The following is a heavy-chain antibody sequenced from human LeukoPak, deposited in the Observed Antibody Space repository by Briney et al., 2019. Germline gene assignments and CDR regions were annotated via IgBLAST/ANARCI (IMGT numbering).Heavy chain of an antibody. Sequence: ASVKVSCKASGYTFTSYGISWVRQAPGQGLEWMGWISAYNGNTNYAQKLQGRVTMTTDTSTSTAYMELRSLRSDDTAVYYCARAPFLIYYSSGASYYWGQGTLVTVSS. CDR1: GYTFTSYG. V-gene: IGHV1-18*01. J-gene: IGHJ4*02. CDR2: ISAYNGNT. CDR3: ARAPFLIYYSSGASYY. D-gene: IGHD6-25*01.